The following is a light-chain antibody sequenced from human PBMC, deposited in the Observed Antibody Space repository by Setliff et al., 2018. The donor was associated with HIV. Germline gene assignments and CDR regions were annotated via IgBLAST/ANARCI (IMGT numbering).Light chain of an antibody. V-gene: IGLV2-11*01. Sequence: QSALAQPRSVSGSPGQSVTISCTGTSSDVGGYNYVSWYQQHPGKAPKLMISDSSKRPSGVPARFSGSKSGYTASLTISGLQAEDEADYYCCSYAGSYKVFGTGTKVTVL. CDR3: CSYAGSYKV. CDR1: SSDVGGYNY. CDR2: DSS. J-gene: IGLJ1*01.